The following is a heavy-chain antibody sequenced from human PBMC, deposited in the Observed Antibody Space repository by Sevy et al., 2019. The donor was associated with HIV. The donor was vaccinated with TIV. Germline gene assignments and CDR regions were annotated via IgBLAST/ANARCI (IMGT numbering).Heavy chain of an antibody. CDR2: IYPDDSDT. Sequence: GESLKISCKASGYSFTSYWIGWVRHMPGKGLEWMGIIYPDDSDTRYSPSFQGQVTMSADRSTSTAYLQWNSLKASDTAVYYCAREGIPAGPDEREHLPAFDHWGQCTLVTVSS. CDR3: AREGIPAGPDEREHLPAFDH. V-gene: IGHV5-51*01. J-gene: IGHJ4*02. D-gene: IGHD2-2*01. CDR1: GYSFTSYW.